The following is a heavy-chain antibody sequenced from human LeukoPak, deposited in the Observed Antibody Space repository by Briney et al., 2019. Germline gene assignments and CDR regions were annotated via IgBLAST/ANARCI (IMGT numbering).Heavy chain of an antibody. D-gene: IGHD5-18*01. V-gene: IGHV3-66*01. Sequence: GGSLRLSCAASGFTVSDNYISWVRQAPGKGLEWVALIYSAGTTHADSVRGRFTISRDKSKNMLYLQMNSLRAEDTAVYFCARAQGGKIQLWDYYFDYWGQGTLVTISS. CDR2: IYSAGTT. CDR3: ARAQGGKIQLWDYYFDY. CDR1: GFTVSDNY. J-gene: IGHJ4*02.